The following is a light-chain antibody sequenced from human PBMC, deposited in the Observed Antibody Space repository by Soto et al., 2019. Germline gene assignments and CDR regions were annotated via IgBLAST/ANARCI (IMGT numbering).Light chain of an antibody. CDR3: QAWDDTSGVV. CDR1: NLGDRY. Sequence: SYELTQPPSVSVSPGQTASITCSGANLGDRYACWYQQKPGQSPVLVIYLDTNRPSGIPERFSGSNTGNTATLTISGTQAMDEADYYCQAWDDTSGVVFGGGTKVTVL. V-gene: IGLV3-1*01. CDR2: LDT. J-gene: IGLJ2*01.